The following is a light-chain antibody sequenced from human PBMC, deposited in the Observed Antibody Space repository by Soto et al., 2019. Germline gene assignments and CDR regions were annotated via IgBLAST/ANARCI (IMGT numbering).Light chain of an antibody. CDR1: SSDVGGYNY. CDR2: DVS. J-gene: IGLJ2*01. V-gene: IGLV2-11*01. Sequence: QSVLTQPRSVSGSPGQSVTISCTGTSSDVGGYNYVSWYQHHPGKAPKLMIFDVSKRPSGVPDRFSASKSGNTASLTISGLQAEDEADYYCCSYAGSYTFAVFGGGTNLTVL. CDR3: CSYAGSYTFAV.